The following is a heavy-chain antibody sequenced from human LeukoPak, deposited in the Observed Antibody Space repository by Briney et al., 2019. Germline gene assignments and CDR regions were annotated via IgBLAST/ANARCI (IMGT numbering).Heavy chain of an antibody. J-gene: IGHJ4*02. Sequence: SETLSLTCTVSVGAISNDNYYWGWIRQPPGKGLEWIASINYSGTTYYNPSLNSRVSISVDTSKTQLSLRLSSVTAADTAVYYCARLSDYWGQGILVTVSS. CDR1: VGAISNDNYY. CDR2: INYSGTT. CDR3: ARLSDY. V-gene: IGHV4-39*01.